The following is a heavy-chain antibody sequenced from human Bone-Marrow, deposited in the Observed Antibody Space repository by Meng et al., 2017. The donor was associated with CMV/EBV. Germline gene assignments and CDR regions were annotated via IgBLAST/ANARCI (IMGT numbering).Heavy chain of an antibody. CDR1: GFTFSSYG. Sequence: GESLKISCAASGFTFSSYGMYWVRQAPGKGLEWVANIKQDGSEKYYVDSVKGRFTISRDNAKNSLYLQMNSLRAEDTAVYYCARDLSGELPRWGQGTLVTFSS. V-gene: IGHV3-7*01. D-gene: IGHD1-26*01. CDR3: ARDLSGELPR. CDR2: IKQDGSEK. J-gene: IGHJ4*02.